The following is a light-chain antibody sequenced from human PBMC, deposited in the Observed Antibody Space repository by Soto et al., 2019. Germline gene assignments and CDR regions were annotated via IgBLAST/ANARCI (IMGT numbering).Light chain of an antibody. V-gene: IGKV1-39*01. CDR1: HEIGTY. Sequence: DIQMTQSPSSLSASVGDRVTITCRASHEIGTYLNWYQHKPGKAPELLISAASTLRSGIPSRFSGSGSGTDFTLTISSLQPEDSATYYCQHTSDPFGGGTKVEI. J-gene: IGKJ4*01. CDR2: AAS. CDR3: QHTSDP.